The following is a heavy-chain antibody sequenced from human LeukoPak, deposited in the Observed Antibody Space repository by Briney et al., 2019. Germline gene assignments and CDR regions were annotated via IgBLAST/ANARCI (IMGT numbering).Heavy chain of an antibody. CDR1: GFTVSSNY. D-gene: IGHD3-10*01. CDR3: AKDYNRAYYYGSGFDY. CDR2: IRYDGSKK. V-gene: IGHV3-30*02. Sequence: PGGSLRLSCAASGFTVSSNYMSWVRQAPGKGLEWVAFIRYDGSKKYSADSVKGRFTISRDNSKNTLYLQMNSLRAEDTAVYYCAKDYNRAYYYGSGFDYWGQGTLVTVSS. J-gene: IGHJ4*02.